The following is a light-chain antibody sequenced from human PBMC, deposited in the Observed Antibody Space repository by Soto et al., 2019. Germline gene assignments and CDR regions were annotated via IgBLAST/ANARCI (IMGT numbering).Light chain of an antibody. CDR3: QSYDSSLSAYV. CDR2: DVS. Sequence: QSVLTQPRSVSGSRGQSVNISCTGTSYDVGGYNYVSWYQQHPGKAPKLIIFDVSNRPSGVPDRFSGSKSCTSPSLAITGLQAEDEADYYCQSYDSSLSAYVFGTGTKVTLL. J-gene: IGLJ1*01. V-gene: IGLV2-11*01. CDR1: SYDVGGYNY.